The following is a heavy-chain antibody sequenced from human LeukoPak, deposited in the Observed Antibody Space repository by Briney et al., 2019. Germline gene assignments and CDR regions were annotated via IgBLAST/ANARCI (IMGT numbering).Heavy chain of an antibody. D-gene: IGHD6-13*01. CDR3: ARGKDSSSWYYYYYGMDV. V-gene: IGHV3-13*01. J-gene: IGHJ6*02. Sequence: GGSLRLSCAASGFTFSSYDVHWVRQATGKGLEWVSAIGTAGDTYYPGSVKGRFTISRENAKNSLYLQMNSLRAGDTAVYYCARGKDSSSWYYYYYGMDVWGQGTTVTVSS. CDR2: IGTAGDT. CDR1: GFTFSSYD.